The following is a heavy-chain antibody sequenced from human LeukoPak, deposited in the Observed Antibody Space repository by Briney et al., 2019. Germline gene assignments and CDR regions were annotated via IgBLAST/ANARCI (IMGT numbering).Heavy chain of an antibody. CDR1: GGTFSSYA. CDR2: IIPIFGTA. D-gene: IGHD3-22*01. V-gene: IGHV1-69*13. CDR3: ARGRYYYDSSGYYGPFDY. Sequence: SVKVSCKASGGTFSSYAISWVRQAPGQGLEWMGGIIPIFGTANYAQKFQGRVTITADESTSTAYMELSSLRSEDTAVYYCARGRYYYDSSGYYGPFDYWGQGTLVTVSS. J-gene: IGHJ4*02.